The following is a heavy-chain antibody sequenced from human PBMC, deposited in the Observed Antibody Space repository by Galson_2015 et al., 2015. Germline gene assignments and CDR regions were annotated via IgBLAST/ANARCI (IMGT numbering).Heavy chain of an antibody. V-gene: IGHV1-3*01. CDR2: INAGNGNT. CDR3: ARVDYGYYYDY. Sequence: SVKVSCKASGYTFIGYAMHWVRQAPGQGLEWMGWINAGNGNTIYSQRLQDRVTITRDTFASTAYMELSSLRSEDTAVYYCARVDYGYYYDYWGQGTLVTVSS. CDR1: GYTFIGYA. J-gene: IGHJ4*02. D-gene: IGHD3-22*01.